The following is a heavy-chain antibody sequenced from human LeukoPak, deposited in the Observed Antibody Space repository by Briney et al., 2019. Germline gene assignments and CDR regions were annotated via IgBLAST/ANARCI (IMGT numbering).Heavy chain of an antibody. Sequence: SETLSLTCAVYGGSFSGYYWSWLRQPPRKGLEWVGEINHSGSNNYNPSLKSRVTISVNTSKNQFSLKLSSVAAADTAVYYCARQGAERYYGGDCYVYLMDVWGKGTTVTVSS. J-gene: IGHJ6*03. CDR1: GGSFSGYY. CDR3: ARQGAERYYGGDCYVYLMDV. D-gene: IGHD2-21*01. V-gene: IGHV4-34*01. CDR2: INHSGSN.